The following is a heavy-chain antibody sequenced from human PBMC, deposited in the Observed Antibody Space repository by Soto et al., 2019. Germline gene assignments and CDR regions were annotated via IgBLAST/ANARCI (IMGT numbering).Heavy chain of an antibody. D-gene: IGHD6-13*01. J-gene: IGHJ4*02. CDR3: ARDPAGSYYFEY. CDR2: ISSSSSTI. V-gene: IGHV3-21*04. Sequence: GGSLRLSCAASGFTFSSYSMNWVRQAPGRGLEWVSSISSSSSTIYYADSVKGRFTISRDNAKNSLYLQMNSLRAEDTAMYYCARDPAGSYYFEYWGQGTLVTVSS. CDR1: GFTFSSYS.